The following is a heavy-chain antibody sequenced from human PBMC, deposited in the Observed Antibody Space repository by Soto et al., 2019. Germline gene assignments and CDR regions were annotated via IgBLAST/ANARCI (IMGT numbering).Heavy chain of an antibody. CDR2: TYYSGST. CDR3: ARDRWEYGDQTYYYYGMDV. V-gene: IGHV4-30-4*01. J-gene: IGHJ6*02. D-gene: IGHD4-17*01. Sequence: QVQLQESGPGLVKPSQTLSLTCTVSGGSISSGDYYWSWIRQPPGKGLEWIGYTYYSGSTYYNPSLKSRVTISVDTSKNQCSLKLSSVTAADTAVYYCARDRWEYGDQTYYYYGMDVWGQGTTVTVSS. CDR1: GGSISSGDYY.